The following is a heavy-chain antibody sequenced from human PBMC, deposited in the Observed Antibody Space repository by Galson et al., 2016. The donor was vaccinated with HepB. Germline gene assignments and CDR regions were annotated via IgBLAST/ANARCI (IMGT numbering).Heavy chain of an antibody. CDR1: GFTFTTYS. Sequence: SLRLSCAASGFTFTTYSMNWVRQAPGKGLEWVSYISSSSTYIYYADSVKGRFTIPRDNSKNSLYLQMNSLRAEDTAVYYCASIHFDWSFHDYWGQGTLVTVSS. J-gene: IGHJ4*02. CDR3: ASIHFDWSFHDY. D-gene: IGHD3-9*01. CDR2: ISSSSTYI. V-gene: IGHV3-21*01.